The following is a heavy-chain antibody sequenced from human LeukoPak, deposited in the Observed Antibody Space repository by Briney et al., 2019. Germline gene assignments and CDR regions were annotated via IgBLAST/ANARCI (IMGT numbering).Heavy chain of an antibody. V-gene: IGHV4-61*02. D-gene: IGHD6-6*01. CDR1: GGSISSGSYY. Sequence: NPSQTLSLTCTVSGGSISSGSYYWSWLRQPAGKGLEWIGRIYTSVSTNYNPSLKRRITISVDTSKNQFSLKLSSVTAADTAVYYCARTEYSSSSTDYWGQGTLVTVSS. J-gene: IGHJ4*02. CDR2: IYTSVST. CDR3: ARTEYSSSSTDY.